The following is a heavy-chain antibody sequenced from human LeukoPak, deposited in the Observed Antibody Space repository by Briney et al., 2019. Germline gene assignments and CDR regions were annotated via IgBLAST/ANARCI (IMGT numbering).Heavy chain of an antibody. J-gene: IGHJ5*02. CDR2: IRSKNHSGAT. CDR1: GFTFGDYA. V-gene: IGHV3-49*04. D-gene: IGHD5-18*01. CDR3: TRGYSYGYH. Sequence: GGSLRLSCTASGFTFGDYAMSWVRQAPGKGLEWLGFIRSKNHSGATEYAASVRGRFTLSRDDSKSIAYLQMNSLKTEDTAMYYCTRGYSYGYHWGQGTLVTVSS.